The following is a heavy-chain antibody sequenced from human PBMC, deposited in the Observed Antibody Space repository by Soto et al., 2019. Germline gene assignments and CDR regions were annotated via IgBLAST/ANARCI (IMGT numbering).Heavy chain of an antibody. J-gene: IGHJ1*01. CDR2: IYHSGST. CDR3: ARVYSGSYGDEYFQH. Sequence: SEPLSLTCAVSGGSIINGGYSWSMIRQPPGKGLEWIGYIYHSGSTYYNPSLKSRVTISVDRSKNQFSLNLSSVTAADTAVYFCARVYSGSYGDEYFQHWGQGTLVTVSS. CDR1: GGSIINGGYS. D-gene: IGHD1-26*01. V-gene: IGHV4-30-2*01.